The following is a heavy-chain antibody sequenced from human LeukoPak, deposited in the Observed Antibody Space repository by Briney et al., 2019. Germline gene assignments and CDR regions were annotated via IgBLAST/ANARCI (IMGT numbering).Heavy chain of an antibody. V-gene: IGHV6-1*01. Sequence: SQALSLTCAISGDSVSNNRADWNWIRQSPSRGLEWLGRTYYRSKWYNDYALSVKSRITINPDTSKNQFSLQLNSVTPEDTAVYYCARIATVTQDDYWGQGTLVTVSS. J-gene: IGHJ4*02. CDR1: GDSVSNNRAD. CDR2: TYYRSKWYN. CDR3: ARIATVTQDDY. D-gene: IGHD4-17*01.